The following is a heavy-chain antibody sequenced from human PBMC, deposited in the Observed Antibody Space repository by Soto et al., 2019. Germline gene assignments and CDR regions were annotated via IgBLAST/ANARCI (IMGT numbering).Heavy chain of an antibody. Sequence: GGSLRLSCAASGFTFSGSAMHWVRQASGKGLEWVGRIRSKANSYATAYAASVKGRFTISRDDSKNTAYLQMNSLKTEDTAVYYCTRLAVPVGDYWGQGTLVTVSS. CDR2: IRSKANSYAT. CDR3: TRLAVPVGDY. J-gene: IGHJ4*02. CDR1: GFTFSGSA. D-gene: IGHD2-15*01. V-gene: IGHV3-73*01.